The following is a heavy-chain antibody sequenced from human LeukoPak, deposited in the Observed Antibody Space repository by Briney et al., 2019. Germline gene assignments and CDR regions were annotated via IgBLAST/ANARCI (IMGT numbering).Heavy chain of an antibody. V-gene: IGHV1-46*01. J-gene: IGHJ4*02. CDR3: ARTAARRFDY. CDR1: GYTFPSYF. D-gene: IGHD6-6*01. Sequence: ASVKVSCKASGYTFPSYFMHWVRQAPGQGLEWMGMINPTGGSTTYAQKFQGRVTMTRDTSTSTVYMELSSLRSDDTAVYYCARTAARRFDYWGQGTLVTVSS. CDR2: INPTGGST.